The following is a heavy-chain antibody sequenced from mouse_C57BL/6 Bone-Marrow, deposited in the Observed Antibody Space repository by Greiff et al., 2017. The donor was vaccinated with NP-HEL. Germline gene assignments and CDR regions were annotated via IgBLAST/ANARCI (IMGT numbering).Heavy chain of an antibody. J-gene: IGHJ3*01. D-gene: IGHD4-1*01. V-gene: IGHV7-1*01. Sequence: EVMLVESGGGLVQSGRSLRLSCATSGFTFSDFYMEWVRQAPGKGLEWIAASRNKANDYTTEYSASVKGRFIVSRDTSQSILYLQMNALRAEDTAIYYCARDEDWAWFAYWGQGTLVTVSA. CDR3: ARDEDWAWFAY. CDR2: SRNKANDYTT. CDR1: GFTFSDFY.